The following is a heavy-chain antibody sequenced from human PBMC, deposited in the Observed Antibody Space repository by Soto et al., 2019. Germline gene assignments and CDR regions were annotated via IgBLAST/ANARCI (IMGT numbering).Heavy chain of an antibody. CDR2: ISAYSGNA. CDR3: ARRGSGSFYEAVDI. J-gene: IGHJ3*02. Sequence: QAQLVQSGAEVKKPGASVKVSCKASGFSFTSYGFSWVRQAPGQGLELMGWISAYSGNAKYEEKIQDRVTMTTDTARSTVYMEVRRLRSDDTDVYYFARRGSGSFYEAVDIWGQWTMVTVSS. CDR1: GFSFTSYG. V-gene: IGHV1-18*04. D-gene: IGHD3-10*01.